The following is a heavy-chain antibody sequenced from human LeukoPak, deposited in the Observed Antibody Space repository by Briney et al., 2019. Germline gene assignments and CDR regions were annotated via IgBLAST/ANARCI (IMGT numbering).Heavy chain of an antibody. V-gene: IGHV3-15*01. J-gene: IGHJ4*02. Sequence: GGSLRLSCAASGFTFSNARMSWVRQAPGKGLEWVGRIKSKTDGGTTDYAAPVKGRFTISRDDSKNTLYLQMNSLKTEDTAVYYCTTARYSGSYYRSDWGQGTLVTVSS. CDR1: GFTFSNAR. CDR2: IKSKTDGGTT. CDR3: TTARYSGSYYRSD. D-gene: IGHD1-26*01.